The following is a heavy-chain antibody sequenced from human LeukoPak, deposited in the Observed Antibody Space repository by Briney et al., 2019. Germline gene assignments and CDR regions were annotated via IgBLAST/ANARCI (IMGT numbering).Heavy chain of an antibody. CDR2: IYTSGST. D-gene: IGHD6-19*01. J-gene: IGHJ4*02. CDR1: GGSISSGSYY. CDR3: ARGSQWLANFDY. Sequence: PSQTLSLTCTVSGGSISSGSYYWSWIRQPAGKGLEWIGRIYTSGSTNYNPSLKSRVTMSVDTSKNQFSLKLSSVTAADTAVYYCARGSQWLANFDYWGQGTLVTVSS. V-gene: IGHV4-61*02.